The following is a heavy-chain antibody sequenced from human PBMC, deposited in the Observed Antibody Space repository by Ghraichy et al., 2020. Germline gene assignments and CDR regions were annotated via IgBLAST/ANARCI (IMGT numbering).Heavy chain of an antibody. Sequence: GGSLRLSCAASGFTFSSYAMSWVRQAPGKGLEWVSAISGSGGSTYYADSVKGRFTISRDNSKNTLYLQMNSLRAEDTAVYYCAKDRSDPYDQDYGGTKDYYYYYGMDVWGQGTTVTVSS. J-gene: IGHJ6*02. CDR1: GFTFSSYA. D-gene: IGHD4-23*01. CDR2: ISGSGGST. CDR3: AKDRSDPYDQDYGGTKDYYYYYGMDV. V-gene: IGHV3-23*01.